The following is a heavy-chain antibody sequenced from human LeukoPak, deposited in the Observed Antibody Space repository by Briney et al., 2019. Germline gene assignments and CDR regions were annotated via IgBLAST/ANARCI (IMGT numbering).Heavy chain of an antibody. J-gene: IGHJ3*02. CDR2: ISSSSSYI. CDR1: GFTFSSYS. V-gene: IGHV3-21*01. D-gene: IGHD6-19*01. CDR3: ARDRSSGWTEDAFDI. Sequence: GGSLRLSCAASGFTFSSYSMNWVRQAPGKGLEGVSSISSSSSYIYYADSVKGRFTISRDNAKNSLYLQMNSLRAEDTAVYYCARDRSSGWTEDAFDIWGQGTMVSVSS.